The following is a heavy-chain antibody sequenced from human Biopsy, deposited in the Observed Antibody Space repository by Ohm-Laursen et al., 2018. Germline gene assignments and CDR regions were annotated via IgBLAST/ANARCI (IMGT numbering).Heavy chain of an antibody. D-gene: IGHD1-7*01. CDR1: GGLNSNYY. CDR3: ATGPKRLTGTSYFES. V-gene: IGHV4-4*07. Sequence: SETLSLTCSVSGGLNSNYYWSWVRQSAGKGLDWIGRLYNSGDTNYNPSLKSRVSVSEDTSRRQFSLRLTSVTAADTAVYYCATGPKRLTGTSYFESWGRGILVTVSS. J-gene: IGHJ4*02. CDR2: LYNSGDT.